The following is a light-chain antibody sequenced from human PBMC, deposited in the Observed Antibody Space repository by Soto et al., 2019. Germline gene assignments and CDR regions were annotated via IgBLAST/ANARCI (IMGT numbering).Light chain of an antibody. V-gene: IGKV3-15*01. J-gene: IGKJ2*01. CDR3: LQHNDYPYT. Sequence: IVVTQSPATLSVSPGEGVTLSCRASQGVGSNLAWYQQRPGQAPRLLIYDASTRATGIPDRFSGSGSGTEFTLTISSLQSEDFATYYCLQHNDYPYTFGQGTKVEIK. CDR2: DAS. CDR1: QGVGSN.